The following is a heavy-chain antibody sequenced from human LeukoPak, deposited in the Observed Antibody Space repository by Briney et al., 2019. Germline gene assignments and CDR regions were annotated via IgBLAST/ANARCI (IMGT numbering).Heavy chain of an antibody. Sequence: GGSLRLSCAASGFTFSSYWMHWVRHASGKGLVWVSRINSDGSSTSYADSVKGRFTISRDNAKNTLYLQMNSLRAEDTAVYYCAVLVRYYYYGMDVWGQGTTVTVSS. CDR2: INSDGSST. V-gene: IGHV3-74*01. J-gene: IGHJ6*02. CDR1: GFTFSSYW. CDR3: AVLVRYYYYGMDV. D-gene: IGHD6-13*01.